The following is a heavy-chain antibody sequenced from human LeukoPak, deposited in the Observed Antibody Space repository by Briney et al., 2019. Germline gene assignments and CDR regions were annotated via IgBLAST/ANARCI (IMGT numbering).Heavy chain of an antibody. CDR3: ARAFTRTSGWRY. D-gene: IGHD6-19*01. Sequence: ASVKVSCKASEYTFTGYYMHWVRQAPGQGLEWMGWINPNSGGTNYAQKFQGWVTMTRDTSISTAYMELSRLRSDDTAVYYCARAFTRTSGWRYWGQGTLVTVSS. CDR2: INPNSGGT. CDR1: EYTFTGYY. J-gene: IGHJ4*02. V-gene: IGHV1-2*04.